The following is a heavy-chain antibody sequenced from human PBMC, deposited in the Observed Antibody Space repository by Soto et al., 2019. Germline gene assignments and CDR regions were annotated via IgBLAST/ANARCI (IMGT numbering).Heavy chain of an antibody. V-gene: IGHV3-23*01. CDR3: AKGLFSTGGFFDY. CDR1: GFTFSNYA. Sequence: GGSLRLSCAASGFTFSNYAMSWVRQAPGEGLEWVSTISTSGVGSFYADFVKGRFTISRDISKSTLYLQMFSLRADDTAVYYCAKGLFSTGGFFDYWGLGTLVTVSS. J-gene: IGHJ4*02. CDR2: ISTSGVGS. D-gene: IGHD6-25*01.